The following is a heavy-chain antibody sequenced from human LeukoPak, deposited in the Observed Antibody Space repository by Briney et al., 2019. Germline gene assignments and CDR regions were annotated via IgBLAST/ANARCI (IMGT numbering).Heavy chain of an antibody. D-gene: IGHD3-22*01. CDR1: GFTFNSYW. CDR3: ARGQEYYYDSSAYSKFDY. J-gene: IGHJ4*02. V-gene: IGHV3-74*01. CDR2: INSDGSGT. Sequence: GGSLRLSCAASGFTFNSYWMHWVRQAPGKGLVWVSRINSDGSGTSDADFVKGRFTISRDNSKNTLYLQMNSLRAEDTALYYCARGQEYYYDSSAYSKFDYWGQGTLVTVSS.